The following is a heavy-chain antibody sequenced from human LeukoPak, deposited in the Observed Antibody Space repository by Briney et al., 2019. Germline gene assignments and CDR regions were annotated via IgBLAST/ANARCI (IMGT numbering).Heavy chain of an antibody. CDR2: IYYSGNT. Sequence: SETLSLTCTVSGVSISSGGYYWRWLRQHPGKGLEWIGYIYYSGNTYYNPSLKSRVTISVDTSKNQFSLKLSSVTAADTAVYYCATKTAINAFHVWGQGTMVTVSS. D-gene: IGHD1-1*01. CDR3: ATKTAINAFHV. J-gene: IGHJ3*01. CDR1: GVSISSGGYY. V-gene: IGHV4-31*03.